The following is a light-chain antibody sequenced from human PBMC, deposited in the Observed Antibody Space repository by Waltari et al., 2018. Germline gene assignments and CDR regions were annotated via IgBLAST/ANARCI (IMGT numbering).Light chain of an antibody. J-gene: IGKJ2*01. Sequence: DIQMTQSPSSLSASVGDRVTITCRASQNIISYLNWYQQKPVKVPKILHSAASNLRTGVPSRFSCSVASTDFTLTISGLQPEDFAVYSCQQSYNAPYTFGTGTNLELK. CDR3: QQSYNAPYT. CDR2: AAS. V-gene: IGKV1-39*01. CDR1: QNIISY.